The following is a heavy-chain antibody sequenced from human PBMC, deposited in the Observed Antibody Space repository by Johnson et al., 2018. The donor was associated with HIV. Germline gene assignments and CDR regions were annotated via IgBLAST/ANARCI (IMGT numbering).Heavy chain of an antibody. V-gene: IGHV3-11*04. CDR3: ARRGNWNYLKSAFDI. CDR1: GFTFSDYY. J-gene: IGHJ3*02. D-gene: IGHD1-7*01. Sequence: VQLVESGGGLVKPGGSLRLSCAASGFTFSDYYMTWIRQAPGKGLEWVSSISSSGSTMYYADSVKGRFTISRDNAKNSLYLQMNSLRAEDTAVYHCARRGNWNYLKSAFDIWGQGTMVTVSS. CDR2: ISSSGSTM.